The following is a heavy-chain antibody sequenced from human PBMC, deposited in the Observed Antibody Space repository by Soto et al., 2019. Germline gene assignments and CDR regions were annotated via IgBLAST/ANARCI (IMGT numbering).Heavy chain of an antibody. CDR1: GFTFSGSA. J-gene: IGHJ4*02. D-gene: IGHD3-3*01. CDR3: TRDRYIEYYDFWSGYFPGKTPDY. CDR2: IRSKANSYAT. V-gene: IGHV3-73*01. Sequence: GGSLRLSCAASGFTFSGSAMHWVRQASGKGLEWVGRIRSKANSYATAYAASVKGRFTISRDDSKNTAYLQMNSLKTEDTAVYYCTRDRYIEYYDFWSGYFPGKTPDYWGQGTLVTVSS.